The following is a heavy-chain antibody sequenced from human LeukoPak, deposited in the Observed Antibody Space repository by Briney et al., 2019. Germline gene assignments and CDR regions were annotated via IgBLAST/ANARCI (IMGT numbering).Heavy chain of an antibody. D-gene: IGHD6-19*01. CDR2: IKQDGSEK. V-gene: IGHV3-7*01. CDR1: GFTFSSYW. CDR3: AREPSSGWTDY. Sequence: GGSLRLSCAASGFTFSSYWMSWVRQAPGKGLEWVANIKQDGSEKYYVDSVKGRFTISRDNAKNTLYLQMNSLRAEDTAVYYCAREPSSGWTDYWGQGTLATVSS. J-gene: IGHJ4*02.